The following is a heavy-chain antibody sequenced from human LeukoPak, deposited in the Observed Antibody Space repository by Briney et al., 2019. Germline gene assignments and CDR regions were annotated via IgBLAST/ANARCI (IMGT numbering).Heavy chain of an antibody. Sequence: SETLSLICTVSGGSISSYYWSWIRQPPGKGLEWIGYIYYSGSTNYNPSLKSRVTISVDTSKNQFSLKLSSVTAADTAVYYCARDSMGGFDYWGQGTLVTVSS. J-gene: IGHJ4*02. CDR1: GGSISSYY. CDR2: IYYSGST. D-gene: IGHD3-16*01. V-gene: IGHV4-59*01. CDR3: ARDSMGGFDY.